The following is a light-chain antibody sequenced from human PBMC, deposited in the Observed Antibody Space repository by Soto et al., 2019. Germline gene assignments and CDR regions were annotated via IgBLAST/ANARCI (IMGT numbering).Light chain of an antibody. V-gene: IGKV3-15*01. J-gene: IGKJ4*01. Sequence: IASMQSPGTLSVSAGESVTSSWRASQGIRNHLAWYQHNTGQYNSIIISYGSAGATGITARFSGSGSGTEFTLTINSLQSEELAVYDCQQFYTWPVTFGQGTKVEIK. CDR2: YGS. CDR3: QQFYTWPVT. CDR1: QGIRNH.